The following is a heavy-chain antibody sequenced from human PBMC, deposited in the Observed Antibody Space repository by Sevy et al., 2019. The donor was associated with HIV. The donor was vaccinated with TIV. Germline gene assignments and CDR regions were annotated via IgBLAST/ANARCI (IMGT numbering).Heavy chain of an antibody. CDR2: MNTNTGNT. CDR3: AWVSGWHLRYGMDV. Sequence: ASVKVSCKASGFNFASYDIYWVRQATGQGLEWMGWMNTNTGNTGFAQKFQGRVTMTRNTSITTAYMELSNLRSEDTAVDYCAWVSGWHLRYGMDVWGQGTTVTVSS. V-gene: IGHV1-8*02. CDR1: GFNFASYD. J-gene: IGHJ6*02. D-gene: IGHD6-19*01.